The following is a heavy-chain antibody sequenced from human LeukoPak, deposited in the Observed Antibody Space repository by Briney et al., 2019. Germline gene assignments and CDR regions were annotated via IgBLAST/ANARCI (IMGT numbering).Heavy chain of an antibody. CDR3: ARVSSHSSSANYFDD. CDR2: IIPIFGTA. CDR1: GGTFISYA. D-gene: IGHD6-6*01. J-gene: IGHJ4*01. Sequence: GASVKVSCKASGGTFISYAISWVRQAPGQGLEWMGGIIPIFGTANYAQKFQGRVTITTDESTSTAYMELSSLRSEDTAVYYCARVSSHSSSANYFDDWGQGTLVTVSS. V-gene: IGHV1-69*05.